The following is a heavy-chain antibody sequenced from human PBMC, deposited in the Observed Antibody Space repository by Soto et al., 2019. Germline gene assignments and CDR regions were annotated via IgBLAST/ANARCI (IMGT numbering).Heavy chain of an antibody. CDR3: ASSGGRHYYDSSGYHDVYYYYGMDV. CDR1: GYSFPSYA. Sequence: ASVKVCWQASGYSFPSYAMQWLRLAPGQRRQWMGPINAGNGSTKYSQKCQGRVTITRDTSASTAYMELRSLRSEDTAVYYCASSGGRHYYDSSGYHDVYYYYGMDVWGQGTTVRVSS. J-gene: IGHJ6*02. CDR2: INAGNGST. D-gene: IGHD3-22*01. V-gene: IGHV1-3*01.